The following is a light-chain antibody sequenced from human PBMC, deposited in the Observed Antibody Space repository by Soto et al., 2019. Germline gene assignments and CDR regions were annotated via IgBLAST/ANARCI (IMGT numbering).Light chain of an antibody. V-gene: IGLV2-8*01. CDR2: EVT. CDR1: SSDVGAYNY. J-gene: IGLJ3*02. CDR3: SSFASSNTWV. Sequence: QSVLTQPPSASGSPGQSVTISCTGTSSDVGAYNYVSWYQQHAGKAPKLVIYEVTKRPSGVPDRFSGSKSANTASLTVSGLQAEDEADYYCSSFASSNTWVFGGGTSSPS.